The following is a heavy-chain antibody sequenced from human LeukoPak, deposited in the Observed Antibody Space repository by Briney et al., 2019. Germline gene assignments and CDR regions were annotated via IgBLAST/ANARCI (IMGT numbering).Heavy chain of an antibody. D-gene: IGHD3-22*01. CDR2: ISGSGGST. V-gene: IGHV3-23*01. CDR3: AKDRNYYDSSGRDAFDI. CDR1: GFTFSIYA. Sequence: GGSLRLSCAASGFTFSIYAMSWVRQAPGKGLEWVSAISGSGGSTYYADSVKGRFTISRDNSKNTLYLQMNSLRAEDTAVYYCAKDRNYYDSSGRDAFDIWGQGTMVTVSS. J-gene: IGHJ3*02.